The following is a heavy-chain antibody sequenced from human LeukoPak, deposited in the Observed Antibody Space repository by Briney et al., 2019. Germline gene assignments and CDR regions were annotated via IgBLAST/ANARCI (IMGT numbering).Heavy chain of an antibody. V-gene: IGHV3-30*02. Sequence: GGSLRLSCAASGFTFGSYGMHWVRQAPGKGLEWVTFIRSDGSNKYYADSVKGRFTISRDNSKNTLYLQMNSLRAEDTAVYYCARAVAMIEGLLDYWGQGTLVTVSS. J-gene: IGHJ4*02. CDR1: GFTFGSYG. CDR2: IRSDGSNK. CDR3: ARAVAMIEGLLDY. D-gene: IGHD3-22*01.